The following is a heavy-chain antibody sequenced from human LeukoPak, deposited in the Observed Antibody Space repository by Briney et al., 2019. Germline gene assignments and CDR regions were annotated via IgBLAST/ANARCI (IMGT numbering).Heavy chain of an antibody. Sequence: SETLSLTCTVSGGSISSYYWSWIRQPPGKGLEWIGYIYYSGSTDYNPSLKSRVTISVDTSKNQFSLKLSSVTAADTAVYYCAGGYSGYDYDYWGQGTLVTVSS. D-gene: IGHD5-12*01. CDR3: AGGYSGYDYDY. V-gene: IGHV4-59*08. J-gene: IGHJ4*02. CDR1: GGSISSYY. CDR2: IYYSGST.